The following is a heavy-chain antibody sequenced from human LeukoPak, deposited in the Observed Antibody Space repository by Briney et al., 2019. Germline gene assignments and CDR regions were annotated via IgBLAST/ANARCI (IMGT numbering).Heavy chain of an antibody. CDR1: VFTFSSYV. V-gene: IGHV3-30*18. J-gene: IGHJ6*02. CDR3: AKELGGYCSSTSCYYYYGMDV. D-gene: IGHD2-2*01. CDR2: ISYNGSNK. Sequence: GGSLRLSRAASVFTFSSYVMHWVRQAPGKGLEWVAVISYNGSNKYNADSVRGRFAISRDNSKNTLDLQMNSSRAEDTAVYYCAKELGGYCSSTSCYYYYGMDVWGQGTTVTVSS.